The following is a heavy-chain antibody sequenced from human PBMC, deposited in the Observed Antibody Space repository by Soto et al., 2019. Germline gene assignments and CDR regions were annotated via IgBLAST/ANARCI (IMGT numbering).Heavy chain of an antibody. CDR2: ISSGASNM. V-gene: IGHV3-48*03. CDR3: ARNHNYDFWSGYRNKEGTYGMDV. J-gene: IGHJ6*02. CDR1: GFAFSGFA. D-gene: IGHD3-3*01. Sequence: GGSLRLSCAASGFAFSGFAMNWVRQAPGKGLEWVSYISSGASNMYYADSVEGRFTISRDNAQSSMYLQMNSLRVEDTAVYYCARNHNYDFWSGYRNKEGTYGMDVWGQGTTVTVSS.